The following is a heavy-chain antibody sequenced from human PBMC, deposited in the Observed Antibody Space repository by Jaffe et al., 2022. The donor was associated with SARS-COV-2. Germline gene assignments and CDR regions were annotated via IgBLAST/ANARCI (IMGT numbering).Heavy chain of an antibody. V-gene: IGHV4-61*01. CDR2: FHNTWNT. D-gene: IGHD1-26*01. CDR3: AGDSAPSRWYR. CDR1: GDSVSNNWWY. J-gene: IGHJ4*02. Sequence: QVQLQESGPGLLKPSETLSLTCSISGDSVSNNWWYWSWLRQSPGKGLEWIGYFHNTWNTKYNPSLESRVTISIDTSKNQFSLELSSVTAADTAIYYCAGDSAPSRWYRWGQGTLVTVSS.